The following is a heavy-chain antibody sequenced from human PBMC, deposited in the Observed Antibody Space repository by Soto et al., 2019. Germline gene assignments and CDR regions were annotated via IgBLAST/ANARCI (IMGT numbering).Heavy chain of an antibody. Sequence: ASVKVSCKASGYTFTGYYMHWVRQAPGQGLEWMGWINPNSGGTNYAQKFQGWVTMTRDTSISTSYMELSRLRSDDAAVYYCAIDGWEPLGGYYFDYWGQGTLVTVSS. V-gene: IGHV1-2*04. CDR3: AIDGWEPLGGYYFDY. CDR1: GYTFTGYY. J-gene: IGHJ4*02. D-gene: IGHD1-26*01. CDR2: INPNSGGT.